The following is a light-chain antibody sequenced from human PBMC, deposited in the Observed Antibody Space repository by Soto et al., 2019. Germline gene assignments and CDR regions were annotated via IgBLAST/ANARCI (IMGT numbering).Light chain of an antibody. CDR1: QSVSSSY. J-gene: IGKJ4*01. CDR3: QQYGSSPLT. CDR2: GAS. Sequence: EIVWTQSPGTLSLSPGERATLSCRASQSVSSSYLAWYQQKPGQAPRLLIYGASSGATGIPDRFSGSGSGTDFTLLISRLEPEDFAMYYCQQYGSSPLTFGGGTKVEIK. V-gene: IGKV3-20*01.